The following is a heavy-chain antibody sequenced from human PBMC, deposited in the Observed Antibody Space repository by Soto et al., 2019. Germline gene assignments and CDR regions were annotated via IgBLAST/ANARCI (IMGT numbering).Heavy chain of an antibody. CDR1: GGSIIRGGYY. J-gene: IGHJ5*02. Sequence: PSETLSLTCTVSGGSIIRGGYYWSWIRQHPGKGLEWIGYIYYSGSTYYNPSLKSRVTISVDTSKNQFSLKLSSVTAADTAVYYCARDYYDSSGYSGGHWFDPWGQGTLVTVSS. V-gene: IGHV4-31*03. D-gene: IGHD3-22*01. CDR2: IYYSGST. CDR3: ARDYYDSSGYSGGHWFDP.